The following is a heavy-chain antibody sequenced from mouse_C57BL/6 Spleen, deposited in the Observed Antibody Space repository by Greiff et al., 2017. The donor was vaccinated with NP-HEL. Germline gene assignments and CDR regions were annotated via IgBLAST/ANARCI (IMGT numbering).Heavy chain of an antibody. CDR3: GRSGGNYGDYAMDY. V-gene: IGHV1-4*01. D-gene: IGHD2-1*01. Sequence: QVQLQQSGAELARPGASVKMSCKASGYTFTSYTMHWVKQRPGQGLEWIGYINPSSGYTKYNQKFKDKATLTADKSSSTAYMQLSSLTSEDSAVYDCGRSGGNYGDYAMDYWGQGTSVNVAS. J-gene: IGHJ4*01. CDR1: GYTFTSYT. CDR2: INPSSGYT.